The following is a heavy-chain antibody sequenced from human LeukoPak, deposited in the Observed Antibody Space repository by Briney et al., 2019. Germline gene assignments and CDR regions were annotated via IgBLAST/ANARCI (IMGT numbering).Heavy chain of an antibody. CDR1: GFTFSTYG. CDR3: AKDIYFDWISQWDL. CDR2: ISDNGGST. V-gene: IGHV3-23*01. J-gene: IGHJ4*02. Sequence: GGSLRLSCAASGFTFSTYGMSWVRQAPGKGLEWVSTISDNGGSTYSADSVKGRFTISRDNSKNALYLQMNSLRAEDTAIYHCAKDIYFDWISQWDLWGQGTLVTVSS. D-gene: IGHD3-9*01.